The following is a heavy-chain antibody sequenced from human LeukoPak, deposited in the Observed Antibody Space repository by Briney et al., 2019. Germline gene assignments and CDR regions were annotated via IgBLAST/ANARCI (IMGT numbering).Heavy chain of an antibody. D-gene: IGHD5-18*01. V-gene: IGHV3-23*01. CDR1: GFTFSSYA. Sequence: PGGSLRLSCAASGFTFSSYAMSWVRQAPGKGLEWVSAISGSGGSTYYADSVKGRFTISRDNSRNTLYLQMNSLRAEDTAVYYCARGGYSYGFSSVFYFDYWGQGTLVTVSS. J-gene: IGHJ4*02. CDR3: ARGGYSYGFSSVFYFDY. CDR2: ISGSGGST.